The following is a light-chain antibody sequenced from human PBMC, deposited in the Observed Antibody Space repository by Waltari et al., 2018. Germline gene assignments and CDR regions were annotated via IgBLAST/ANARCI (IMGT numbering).Light chain of an antibody. CDR2: AAS. J-gene: IGKJ4*01. Sequence: DIQMTQSPSSLSASVGDRVTITCRASQSISVFLNWYQQKPGKAPKLLIYAASTLQIGVPSRFSGSGSGTDFTLTINNLQPEDFATYSCQQSYSTPLTFGGGTRVEIK. CDR3: QQSYSTPLT. V-gene: IGKV1-39*01. CDR1: QSISVF.